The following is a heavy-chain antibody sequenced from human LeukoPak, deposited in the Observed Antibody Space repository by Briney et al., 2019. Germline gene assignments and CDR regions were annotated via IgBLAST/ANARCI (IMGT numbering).Heavy chain of an antibody. CDR1: GFTFSSYG. V-gene: IGHV3-30*02. J-gene: IGHJ4*02. CDR2: IRYDGSNK. D-gene: IGHD5-12*01. Sequence: PGGSLRLSCAASGFTFSSYGMHWVRQAPGKGLEWVAFIRYDGSNKYYADSVKGRFTISRDNSKNTLYLQMNSLRAEDTAVYYCAKPLRSRYSGYDYLPRFPFDYWGQGTLVTVSS. CDR3: AKPLRSRYSGYDYLPRFPFDY.